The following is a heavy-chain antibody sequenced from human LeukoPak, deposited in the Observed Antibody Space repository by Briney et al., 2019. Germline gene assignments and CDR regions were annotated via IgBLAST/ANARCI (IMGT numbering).Heavy chain of an antibody. CDR1: GFTFSSYG. J-gene: IGHJ4*02. CDR2: IRYDGSNK. Sequence: GRSLRLSCAASGFTFSSYGMHWVRQAPGKGLEWVAFIRYDGSNKYYADSVKGRFTISRDNSKNTLYLQMNSLRAEDTAVYYCAKLPLGRVRSGSYYDSLDYWGQGTLVTVSS. D-gene: IGHD1-26*01. V-gene: IGHV3-30*02. CDR3: AKLPLGRVRSGSYYDSLDY.